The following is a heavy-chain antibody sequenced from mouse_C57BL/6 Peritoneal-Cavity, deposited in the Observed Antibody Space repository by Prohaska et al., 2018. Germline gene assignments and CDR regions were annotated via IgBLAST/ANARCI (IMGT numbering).Heavy chain of an antibody. CDR2: SNTYNGST. CDR3: ASYYGSSHFDY. J-gene: IGHJ2*01. Sequence: EAQLQQSGPVLVKPVASVILPCMASGYTFTDYYMNWVKQSHGTSLEWIGVSNTYNGSTRYNQKFKGRATVTVDKSSSTAYMELNSLTSEDSAVYYCASYYGSSHFDYWGQGTTLTVSS. CDR1: GYTFTDYY. D-gene: IGHD1-1*01. V-gene: IGHV1-19*01.